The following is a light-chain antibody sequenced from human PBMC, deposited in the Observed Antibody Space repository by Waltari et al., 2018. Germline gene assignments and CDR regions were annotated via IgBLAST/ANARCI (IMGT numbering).Light chain of an antibody. CDR2: DVT. CDR1: SNDVGGYNS. CDR3: TSQSTNNVVL. V-gene: IGLV2-14*01. J-gene: IGLJ2*01. Sequence: QSALTQPASVSGSPGQSVTIFCTGTSNDVGGYNSVSWYQEHPGQAPRLLIYDVTYRPSGVSDRFSGSKSGNTASLTISWLQAEDEADYYCTSQSTNNVVLFGGGTKLTV.